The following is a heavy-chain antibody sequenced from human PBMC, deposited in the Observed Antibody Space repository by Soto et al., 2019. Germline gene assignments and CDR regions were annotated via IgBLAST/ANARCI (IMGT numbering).Heavy chain of an antibody. Sequence: GGSLRLSCAASRFTFSRFGMNWVRQAPGKGLEWVAVISYDGSDKYYADSVKGRFTISRDNSKNTLYLQMNSLRTEDTAVYYCAKVLGLAVAGFDDGFDVWGQGTVVTVSS. CDR3: AKVLGLAVAGFDDGFDV. CDR1: RFTFSRFG. J-gene: IGHJ3*01. D-gene: IGHD6-19*01. CDR2: ISYDGSDK. V-gene: IGHV3-30*18.